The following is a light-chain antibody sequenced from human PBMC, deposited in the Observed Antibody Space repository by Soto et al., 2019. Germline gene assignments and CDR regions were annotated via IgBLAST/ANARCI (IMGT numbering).Light chain of an antibody. V-gene: IGLV3-21*02. CDR3: QVWHIISDHVV. J-gene: IGLJ2*01. CDR1: NIGSKS. CDR2: GDS. Sequence: SYELTQPPSVSVAPGQTARITCEGNNIGSKSVHWYQQKPGQALVLVVYGDSDRPSGTPERFSGSDSGNTATLTIGGVEAGDEADYYCQVWHIISDHVVFGGGTKLTVL.